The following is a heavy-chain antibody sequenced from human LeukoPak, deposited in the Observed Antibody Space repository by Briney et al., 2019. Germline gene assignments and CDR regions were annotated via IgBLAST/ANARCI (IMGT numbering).Heavy chain of an antibody. CDR2: MNPNSGNT. Sequence: ASVTVACKASGYTFTSYDINWVRQATGQGLEWMGWMNPNSGNTGYAQKFQGRVTMTRNTSISTAYMELSSLRSEDKAVYYCAILSAATDYWGQGTLVTVSS. CDR1: GYTFTSYD. CDR3: AILSAATDY. V-gene: IGHV1-8*01. J-gene: IGHJ4*02. D-gene: IGHD6-13*01.